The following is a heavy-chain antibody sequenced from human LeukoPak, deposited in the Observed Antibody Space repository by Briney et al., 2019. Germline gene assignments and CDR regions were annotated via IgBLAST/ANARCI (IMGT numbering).Heavy chain of an antibody. CDR1: GFTVSSNY. Sequence: GGSLRLSCAASGFTVSSNYMSWVRQAPGKGLEWVSVSCSGGSTYYADFVKGRFTIARDNTKNALILQMNSLRAEDTDVYYCARGGSRYFHNWGQGTLVTVST. V-gene: IGHV3-66*01. J-gene: IGHJ4*02. D-gene: IGHD3-10*01. CDR3: ARGGSRYFHN. CDR2: SCSGGST.